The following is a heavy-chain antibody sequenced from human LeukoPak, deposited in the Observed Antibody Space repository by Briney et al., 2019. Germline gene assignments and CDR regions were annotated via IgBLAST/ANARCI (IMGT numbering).Heavy chain of an antibody. CDR2: IYTSGST. V-gene: IGHV4-4*07. Sequence: PSETLSLTCTVSGGPISSYYWSWIRQPAGKGLEWIGRIYTSGSTNYNPSLKSRVTMSVDTSKNQFSLKLSSVTAADTAVYYCARESRDYYVRYFDYWGQGTLVTVSS. CDR1: GGPISSYY. J-gene: IGHJ4*02. D-gene: IGHD3-10*02. CDR3: ARESRDYYVRYFDY.